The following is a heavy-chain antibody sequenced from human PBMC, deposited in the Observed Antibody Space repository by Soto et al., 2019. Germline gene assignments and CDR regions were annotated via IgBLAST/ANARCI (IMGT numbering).Heavy chain of an antibody. J-gene: IGHJ6*02. D-gene: IGHD6-13*01. CDR2: ISGIGGSS. Sequence: GGSLRLSCAASGFAFSTYAMTWVRQAPGKGLEWVSVISGIGGSSYYAASVKGRFTISRDNSKNTLFLQMNGLRAGDTAVYYCAKVTKRAAAGRYEYYKYGMDVWGQGTTVTVS. V-gene: IGHV3-23*01. CDR1: GFAFSTYA. CDR3: AKVTKRAAAGRYEYYKYGMDV.